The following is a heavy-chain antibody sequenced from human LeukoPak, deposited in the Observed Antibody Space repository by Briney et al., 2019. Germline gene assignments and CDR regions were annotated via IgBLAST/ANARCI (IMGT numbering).Heavy chain of an antibody. V-gene: IGHV4-39*01. CDR1: GGSISSSSYY. J-gene: IGHJ4*02. D-gene: IGHD6-13*01. Sequence: PSETLSLTCTVSGGSISSSSYYWGWIRQPPGKGLEWIGSIYYSGSTYYNPSLKSRVTISVDTSKNQFSQKLSSVTAADTTVYYCARQRERAAAGTAFDYWGQGTLVTVSS. CDR3: ARQRERAAAGTAFDY. CDR2: IYYSGST.